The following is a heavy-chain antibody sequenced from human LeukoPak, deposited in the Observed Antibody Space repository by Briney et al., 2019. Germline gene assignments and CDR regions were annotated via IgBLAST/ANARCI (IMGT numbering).Heavy chain of an antibody. Sequence: PSETLSLTCTVSGGSISSSSYYWGWIRQPAGKGLQWIGTIYYRGSTYYNPSLKSRVTISVDTSKNQFSLKLSSVTAADTAVYYCASGERYSSGWYGEYYFDYWGQGTLVTVSS. CDR3: ASGERYSSGWYGEYYFDY. D-gene: IGHD6-19*01. J-gene: IGHJ4*02. CDR2: IYYRGST. V-gene: IGHV4-39*01. CDR1: GGSISSSSYY.